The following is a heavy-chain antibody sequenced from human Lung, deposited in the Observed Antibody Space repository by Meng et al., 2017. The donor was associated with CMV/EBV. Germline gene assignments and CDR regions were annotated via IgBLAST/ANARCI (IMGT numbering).Heavy chain of an antibody. Sequence: GGSLRLSCAASGFTFSSYHMSWVRQAPGKGLEWVSSITSSDTYKYYPDSLKGRFTISRDNARKLLYLQINNLRAEDTAVYYCAREFSSGYLYFDFWGQGTXVTVSS. V-gene: IGHV3-21*01. D-gene: IGHD3-9*01. CDR3: AREFSSGYLYFDF. J-gene: IGHJ4*02. CDR2: ITSSDTYK. CDR1: GFTFSSYH.